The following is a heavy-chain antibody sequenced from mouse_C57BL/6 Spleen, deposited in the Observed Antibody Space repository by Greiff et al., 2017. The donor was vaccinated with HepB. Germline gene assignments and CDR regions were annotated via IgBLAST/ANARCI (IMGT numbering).Heavy chain of an antibody. Sequence: DVMLVESGGDLVKPGGSLKLSCAASGFTFSSYGMSWVRQTPDKRLEWVATISSGGSYTYYPDSVKGRFTISRDNAKNTLYLQMSSLKSEDTAMYYCARQRVYGKGYFDYWGQGTTLTVSS. CDR3: ARQRVYGKGYFDY. V-gene: IGHV5-6*02. CDR1: GFTFSSYG. D-gene: IGHD1-1*02. J-gene: IGHJ2*01. CDR2: ISSGGSYT.